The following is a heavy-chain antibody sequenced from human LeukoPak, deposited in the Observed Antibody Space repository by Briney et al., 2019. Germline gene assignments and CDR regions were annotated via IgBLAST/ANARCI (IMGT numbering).Heavy chain of an antibody. CDR3: ARDGGYSSSWYDY. J-gene: IGHJ4*02. V-gene: IGHV4-59*01. CDR1: GGSISSYY. Sequence: SETLSLTCTVSGGSISSYYWSWILQPPGKGLEWIGYIYYSGSTNYNPSLKSRVTISVDTSKNQFSLKLSSVTAADTAVYYCARDGGYSSSWYDYWGQGTLVTVSS. CDR2: IYYSGST. D-gene: IGHD6-13*01.